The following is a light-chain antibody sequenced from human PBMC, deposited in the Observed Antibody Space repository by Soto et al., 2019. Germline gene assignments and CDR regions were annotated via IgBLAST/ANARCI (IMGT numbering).Light chain of an antibody. CDR2: EVS. CDR3: SSYTTSSTQV. J-gene: IGLJ1*01. CDR1: SSDIGGYKH. Sequence: QSALTQPASVSGSPGQSITISCTGTSSDIGGYKHVSWYQQHPGKAPKLMIYEVSNRPSGVSNRFSGSKSGNTASLTISGLQAEDKADYYCSSYTTSSTQVFGTGTKLTVL. V-gene: IGLV2-14*01.